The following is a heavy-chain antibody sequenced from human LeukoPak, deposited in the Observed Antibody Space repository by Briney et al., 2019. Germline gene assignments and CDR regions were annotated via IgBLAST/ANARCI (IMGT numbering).Heavy chain of an antibody. CDR2: INPNSGGT. CDR3: ARHHVIAANRIGLYYYGMDV. J-gene: IGHJ6*02. V-gene: IGHV1-2*02. Sequence: ASVKVSCKASGYTFTGYYMHWVRQPPGQGLEWMGWINPNSGGTNYAQKFQGRVTMTRDTSISTAYMELSTLRSDDTAVYYCARHHVIAANRIGLYYYGMDVWGQGTTVTVSS. CDR1: GYTFTGYY. D-gene: IGHD6-25*01.